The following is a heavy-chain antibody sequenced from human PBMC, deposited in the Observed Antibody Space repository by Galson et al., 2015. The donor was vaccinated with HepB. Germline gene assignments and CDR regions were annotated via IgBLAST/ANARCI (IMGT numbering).Heavy chain of an antibody. CDR1: GYIFTTYW. D-gene: IGHD3-22*01. J-gene: IGHJ6*02. Sequence: AEVKTPGESLRISCKGSGYIFTTYWINWVRQMPGKGLEWMGRIDPSDFYTDYSPSFQGHVSISADKSVNTAFLYWSSLKASDTAIYYCARQSKIVVPASDQHGMDVWGQGTTVTVSS. V-gene: IGHV5-10-1*01. CDR3: ARQSKIVVPASDQHGMDV. CDR2: IDPSDFYT.